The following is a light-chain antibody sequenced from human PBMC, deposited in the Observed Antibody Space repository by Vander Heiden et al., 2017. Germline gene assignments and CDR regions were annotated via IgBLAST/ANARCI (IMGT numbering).Light chain of an antibody. CDR3: SSYTSATTYI. CDR2: DVT. CDR1: SSDIGGYNY. V-gene: IGLV2-14*03. Sequence: QPALTQPASVSGSPGQSITISCTGSSSDIGGYNYVSWYQQYPGKAPKLIIYDVTDRPSGISDRFSGSKSGNTASLTISGLQTEDEADYYCSSYTSATTYIFGGGTKLTVL. J-gene: IGLJ2*01.